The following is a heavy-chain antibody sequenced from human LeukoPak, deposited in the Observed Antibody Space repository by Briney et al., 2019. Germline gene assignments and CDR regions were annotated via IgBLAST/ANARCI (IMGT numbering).Heavy chain of an antibody. V-gene: IGHV3-49*04. CDR2: IRSKAYGGTT. D-gene: IGHD7-27*01. CDR3: TRDTGDGFDY. Sequence: GRSLRFSCTASGFTFGDYAMSWVRQAPGKGLEWVGFIRSKAYGGTTEYAASVKGRFTISRDDSKSIAYLQMNSLKTEDTAVYYCTRDTGDGFDYWGQGTLVTVSS. J-gene: IGHJ4*02. CDR1: GFTFGDYA.